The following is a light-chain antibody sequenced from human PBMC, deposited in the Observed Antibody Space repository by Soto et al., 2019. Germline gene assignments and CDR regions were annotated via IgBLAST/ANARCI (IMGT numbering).Light chain of an antibody. CDR2: DAV. Sequence: AIQLTQSPSSLSASVGVSVTITCRARQGITSASAWYHQTPGRSPKLLNYDAVTLAIGVPPRFSGSRSRTDFTLTVSSLQPEEVATYYCIQFDDYPFPFGPGTKVDIK. CDR3: IQFDDYPFP. J-gene: IGKJ3*01. V-gene: IGKV1D-13*01. CDR1: QGITSA.